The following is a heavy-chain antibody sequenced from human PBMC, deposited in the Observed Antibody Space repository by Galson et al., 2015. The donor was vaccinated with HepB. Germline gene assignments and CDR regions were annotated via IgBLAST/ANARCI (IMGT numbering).Heavy chain of an antibody. CDR1: GGTFSSYA. CDR2: IIPIFGTA. V-gene: IGHV1-69*13. CDR3: ARGGRNGTSGLHRYPYYYYYYMDV. D-gene: IGHD1-1*01. Sequence: SVKVSCKASGGTFSSYAISWVRQAPGQGLEWMGGIIPIFGTANYAQKFQGRVTITADESTSTAYMELSSLRSEDTAVYYCARGGRNGTSGLHRYPYYYYYYMDVWGKGTTVTVSS. J-gene: IGHJ6*03.